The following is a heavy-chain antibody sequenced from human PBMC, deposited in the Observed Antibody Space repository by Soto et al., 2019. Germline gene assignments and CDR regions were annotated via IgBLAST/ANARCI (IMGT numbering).Heavy chain of an antibody. CDR1: GYTFTSYG. CDR3: ARGEGYCINSICQGRFDP. V-gene: IGHV1-18*01. J-gene: IGHJ5*02. D-gene: IGHD2-8*01. CDR2: ISSYNGNT. Sequence: QVQLVQSGPEMKKPGASVKVSCKASGYTFTSYGISWVRQAPGHGLEWLGWISSYNGNTKSAQNVQGRVTMTRDTSTNTAYMELRSLRSDDTAVYYCARGEGYCINSICQGRFDPWGQGTLVTVSS.